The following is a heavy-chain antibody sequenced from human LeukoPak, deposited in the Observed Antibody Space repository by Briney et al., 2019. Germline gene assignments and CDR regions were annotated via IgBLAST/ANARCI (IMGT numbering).Heavy chain of an antibody. CDR3: ARGDCSTSCYSDYDHYLDV. CDR1: GYCFTSYL. Sequence: EALKISCKGSGYCFTSYLICWVRQMPGKGLEWMGIIYPGDSATRYSPSFRGDVTFSADTTIRTAYLQCSSLNASETATYYCARGDCSTSCYSDYDHYLDVWGKGTTLTVSS. J-gene: IGHJ6*03. CDR2: IYPGDSAT. D-gene: IGHD2-2*01. V-gene: IGHV5-51*01.